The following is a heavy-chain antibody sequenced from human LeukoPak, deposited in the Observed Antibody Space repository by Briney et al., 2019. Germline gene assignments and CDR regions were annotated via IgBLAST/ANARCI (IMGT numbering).Heavy chain of an antibody. CDR3: ARDHGYGVYEGY. CDR1: GYTLTELS. J-gene: IGHJ4*02. V-gene: IGHV1-2*02. CDR2: INPNSGGT. Sequence: GASVKVSCKVSGYTLTELSMHWVRQAPGQGLEWMGWINPNSGGTNYAQKFQGRVTMTRDTSISTAYMELSRLRSDDTAVYYCARDHGYGVYEGYWGQGTLVTVSS. D-gene: IGHD4-17*01.